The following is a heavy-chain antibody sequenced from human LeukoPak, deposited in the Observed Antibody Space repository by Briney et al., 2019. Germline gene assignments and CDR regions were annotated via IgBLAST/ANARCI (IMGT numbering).Heavy chain of an antibody. CDR3: ATDVPAATIFGY. CDR2: INSDGSST. J-gene: IGHJ4*02. V-gene: IGHV3-74*01. Sequence: GGSLILSCAASGFTFSTYWMHWVRQTPGKGLVWVSLINSDGSSTNYADSVKGRFTISRDNAKNTLYLQMNSLRAEDTAVYYCATDVPAATIFGYWGQGTLVTVSS. D-gene: IGHD2-2*01. CDR1: GFTFSTYW.